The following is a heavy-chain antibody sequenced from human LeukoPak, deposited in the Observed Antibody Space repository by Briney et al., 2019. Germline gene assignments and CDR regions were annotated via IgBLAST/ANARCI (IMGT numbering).Heavy chain of an antibody. CDR1: GGSISSSNW. CDR2: IYHSGST. V-gene: IGHV4-4*02. Sequence: SETLSLTCAVSGGSISSSNWWSWVRQPPGKGLEWIGEIYHSGSTNYNPSLKSRVTISVDTSKNQFSLKLSSVTAADTAVYYCARDQSATVTSSACGYWGQGTLVTVSS. J-gene: IGHJ4*02. D-gene: IGHD4-17*01. CDR3: ARDQSATVTSSACGY.